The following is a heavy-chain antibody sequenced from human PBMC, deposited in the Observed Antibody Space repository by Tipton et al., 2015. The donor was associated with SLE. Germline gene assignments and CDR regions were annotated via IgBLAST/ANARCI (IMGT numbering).Heavy chain of an antibody. CDR3: VREGILWDV. Sequence: SLRLSCAASGFSFGSHWMHWVRQVPGKGLVWVSFINTVGTTTTYADSVKGRFTISRDNAKNTVYLQMNSLRAEDTAVYYCVREGILWDVWGQGTSVTVSS. D-gene: IGHD3-3*02. J-gene: IGHJ6*02. CDR1: GFSFGSHW. V-gene: IGHV3-74*03. CDR2: INTVGTTT.